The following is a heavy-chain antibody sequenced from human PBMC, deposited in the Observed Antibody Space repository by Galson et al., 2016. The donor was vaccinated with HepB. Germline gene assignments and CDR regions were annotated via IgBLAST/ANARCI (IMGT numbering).Heavy chain of an antibody. J-gene: IGHJ3*01. CDR1: RGSINSGDYY. CDR2: IYFSGTT. CDR3: ASFPLFGTYTDYGTGAFHV. V-gene: IGHV4-30-4*01. D-gene: IGHD4-17*01. Sequence: LTCTVSRGSINSGDYYWSWLRQSPGKGLEWIGYIYFSGTTSYNPSLKSRVTISIDTSKNQFSLELISVTAADTAVYYCASFPLFGTYTDYGTGAFHVWGQGTMVTVSS.